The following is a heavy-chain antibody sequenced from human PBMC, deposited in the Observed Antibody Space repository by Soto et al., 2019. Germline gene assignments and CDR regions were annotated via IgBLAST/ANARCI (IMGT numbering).Heavy chain of an antibody. CDR3: ARVRGYSYGYGLFEY. Sequence: QVQLQESGPGLVKPSETLSLTCTVSGGSISSYYWSWIRQPPGKGLEWIGGIYYSGSTNYNPSRKPRVPISVDMSKNQFSLKLSSVTAADTAVYYCARVRGYSYGYGLFEYWGQGTLVTVSS. J-gene: IGHJ4*02. V-gene: IGHV4-59*01. D-gene: IGHD5-18*01. CDR2: IYYSGST. CDR1: GGSISSYY.